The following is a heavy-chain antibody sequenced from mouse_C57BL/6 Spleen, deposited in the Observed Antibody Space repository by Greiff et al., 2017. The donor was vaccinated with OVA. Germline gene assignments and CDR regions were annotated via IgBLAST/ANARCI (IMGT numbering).Heavy chain of an antibody. CDR2: ISYSGST. J-gene: IGHJ2*01. D-gene: IGHD2-5*01. CDR1: GYSITSGYD. Sequence: EVKLQESGPGMVKPSQSLSLTCTVTGYSITSGYDWHWIRHFPGNKLEWMGYISYSGSTNYNPSLKSRISITHDTSKNHFFLKLNSVTTEDTATYYCARDSNYVFDYWGQGTTLTVSS. V-gene: IGHV3-1*01. CDR3: ARDSNYVFDY.